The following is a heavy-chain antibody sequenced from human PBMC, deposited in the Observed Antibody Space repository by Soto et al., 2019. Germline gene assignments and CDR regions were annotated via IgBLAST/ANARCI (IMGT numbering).Heavy chain of an antibody. V-gene: IGHV3-66*01. CDR2: IQSGGNT. CDR1: GFTVSSKY. CDR3: ARDDGLCDGGRCYGVPLDV. J-gene: IGHJ6*02. Sequence: EVQLVESGGGVVQPGGSLRLSCAASGFTVSSKYMSWVRQAPGKGLEWVSLIQSGGNTYYADAVKGSLTISRDTSENTVHLKMGSLRAEDTAGDYCARDDGLCDGGRCYGVPLDVWGQGTTVTVAS. D-gene: IGHD2-15*01.